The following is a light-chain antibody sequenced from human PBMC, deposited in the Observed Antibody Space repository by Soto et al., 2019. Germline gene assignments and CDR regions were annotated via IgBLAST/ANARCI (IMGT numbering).Light chain of an antibody. J-gene: IGKJ1*01. V-gene: IGKV3-11*01. CDR2: DAS. CDR3: QQRSKMPLT. CDR1: QSVRNY. Sequence: EIVLTQSTAPLSLSPGGTATPSRRASQSVRNYLAWYQQKPGQAPRLLIYDASNRATGIPARFSGTGSETDFTLTISSLEPEDFAIYYCQQRSKMPLTFGHGTKVDIK.